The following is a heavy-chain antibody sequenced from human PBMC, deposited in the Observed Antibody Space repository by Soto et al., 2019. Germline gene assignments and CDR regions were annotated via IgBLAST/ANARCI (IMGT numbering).Heavy chain of an antibody. J-gene: IGHJ6*02. V-gene: IGHV1-69*06. CDR3: ARLLPLWFGENYYGMDV. CDR1: GGTFSSYA. D-gene: IGHD3-10*01. CDR2: IIPIFGTA. Sequence: QVQLVQSGAEVKKPGSSVKVSCKASGGTFSSYAISWVRQAPGQGLEWMGGIIPIFGTANYAQKFQGRVTITADKSTSTAYMELSSLRSEDTAVYYCARLLPLWFGENYYGMDVWGQGTTVTVSS.